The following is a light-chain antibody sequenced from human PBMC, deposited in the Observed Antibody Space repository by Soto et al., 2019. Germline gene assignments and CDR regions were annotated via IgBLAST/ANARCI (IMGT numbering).Light chain of an antibody. J-gene: IGKJ5*01. CDR1: RSISSY. CDR2: AAS. CDR3: QQSYSTPIT. Sequence: DIQMTQSPSSLSASVGDRVTITCRASRSISSYVNWYQQKPGKAPKLLIYAASSLQGGVPSRFSGSGSGTDFTLTISSLQPEDFATYYGQQSYSTPITFGQGTRLEIK. V-gene: IGKV1-39*01.